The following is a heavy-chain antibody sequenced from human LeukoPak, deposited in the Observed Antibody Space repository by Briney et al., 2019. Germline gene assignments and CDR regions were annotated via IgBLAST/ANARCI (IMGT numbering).Heavy chain of an antibody. CDR1: GGSFSGYY. D-gene: IGHD6-13*01. V-gene: IGHV4-34*01. J-gene: IGHJ1*01. CDR2: INHSGST. Sequence: SETLSLTCAVYGGSFSGYYWSWIRQPPGKGLEWIGEINHSGSTNYNPSLKSRLTISVDTSKNQFSLKLSSVTAADTAVYYCAGRPRAAAGKRAEYFQHWGQGTLVTVSS. CDR3: AGRPRAAAGKRAEYFQH.